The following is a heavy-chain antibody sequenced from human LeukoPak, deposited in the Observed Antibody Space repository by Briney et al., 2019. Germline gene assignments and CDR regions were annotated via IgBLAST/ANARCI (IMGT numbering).Heavy chain of an antibody. CDR1: GGSISSYY. CDR2: IYYSGST. Sequence: SETLSLTCTVSGGSISSYYWSWIRQPPGKGLEWIGYIYYSGSTNYNPSLKSRVTISVDTSKNQFSLKLSSVTAADTAVYYCARHEGWDDYFDYWGQGTLVTVSS. J-gene: IGHJ4*02. V-gene: IGHV4-59*08. D-gene: IGHD1-26*01. CDR3: ARHEGWDDYFDY.